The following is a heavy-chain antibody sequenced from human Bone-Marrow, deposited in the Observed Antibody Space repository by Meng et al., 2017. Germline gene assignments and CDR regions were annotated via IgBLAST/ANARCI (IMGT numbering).Heavy chain of an antibody. D-gene: IGHD6-19*01. CDR2: IYHSGST. J-gene: IGHJ6*02. CDR3: ARTGYSSGRLNYYYGMDV. Sequence: SCAVSGGSISSSNWWSWVRQPPGKGLEWIGEIYHSGSTNYNPSLKSRVTISVDKSKNQFSLKLSSVTAADTAVYYCARTGYSSGRLNYYYGMDVWGQGTTVTVSS. CDR1: GGSISSSNW. V-gene: IGHV4-4*02.